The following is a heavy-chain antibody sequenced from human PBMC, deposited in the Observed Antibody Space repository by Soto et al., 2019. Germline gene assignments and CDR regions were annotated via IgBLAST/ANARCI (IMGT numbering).Heavy chain of an antibody. Sequence: QVQLVESGGGVVHPGTSLRLSCAASGFRFSGFGMYWVRQAPGKGLEWIAVISYDGSSKYYADSVKGRFAISRDNSKNTLTLQMNSLRDADKAVSYCTKDYRLVIPTGHEGVFDYGGLGTRVTVSS. CDR3: TKDYRLVIPTGHEGVFDY. J-gene: IGHJ4*02. CDR2: ISYDGSSK. CDR1: GFRFSGFG. D-gene: IGHD2-2*01. V-gene: IGHV3-30*18.